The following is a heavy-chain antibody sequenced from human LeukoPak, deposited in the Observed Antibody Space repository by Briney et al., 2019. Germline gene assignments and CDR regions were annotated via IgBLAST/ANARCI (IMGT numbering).Heavy chain of an antibody. J-gene: IGHJ4*02. CDR3: TTGRYVPYHFDY. D-gene: IGHD3-16*01. CDR2: IKSKTIGGAT. V-gene: IGHV3-15*01. Sequence: GGSLTLSCASSGFTFSNAWMSWVRPAPGKGLEWVGRIKSKTIGGATDHAAPVKGRFSTSRDDSKNTLYLQMNSLKTEDTAVYYCTTGRYVPYHFDYCGQGTLVTVSS. CDR1: GFTFSNAW.